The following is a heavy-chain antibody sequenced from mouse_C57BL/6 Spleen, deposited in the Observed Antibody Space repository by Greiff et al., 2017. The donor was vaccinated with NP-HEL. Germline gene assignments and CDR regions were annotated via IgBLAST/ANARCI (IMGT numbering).Heavy chain of an antibody. CDR2: ISNGGGST. V-gene: IGHV5-12*01. Sequence: EVQLVESGGGLVQPGGSLKLSCAASGFTFSDYYMYWVRQTPEKRLEWVAYISNGGGSTYYPDTVKGRFTISRDYAKNTLYLQMSRLKSEDTAMYYCARTEDYAMDYWGQGTSVTVSS. CDR3: ARTEDYAMDY. CDR1: GFTFSDYY. J-gene: IGHJ4*01.